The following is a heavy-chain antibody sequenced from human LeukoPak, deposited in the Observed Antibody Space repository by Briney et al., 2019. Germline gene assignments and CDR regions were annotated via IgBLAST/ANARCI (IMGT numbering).Heavy chain of an antibody. CDR2: INPNSGGT. CDR1: GYTFTGYY. V-gene: IGHV1-2*02. D-gene: IGHD2-2*02. CDR3: ARRTSDQYCSSTSCYTGWFDP. Sequence: GASVKVSCKASGYTFTGYYMHWVRQAPGQGLEWMGWINPNSGGTNYAQKFQGRVTMTRDTSISTAYMELSRLRSDDTAVYYCARRTSDQYCSSTSCYTGWFDPWGQGTLVTVSP. J-gene: IGHJ5*02.